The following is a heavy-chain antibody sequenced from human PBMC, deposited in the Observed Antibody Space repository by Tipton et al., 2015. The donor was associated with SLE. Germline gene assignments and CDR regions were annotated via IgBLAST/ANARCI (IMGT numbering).Heavy chain of an antibody. V-gene: IGHV3-7*01. CDR2: IKEDGSEQ. Sequence: SLRLSCVTSGFTFSTYWMSWVRQAPGKGLEWVTNIKEDGSEQYYVDSLKGRFTISRDNAKNSLYLQMNSLRAEDTAVYYCARAGNPNWKYYYGMDVWGQGTTVTVSS. CDR3: ARAGNPNWKYYYGMDV. J-gene: IGHJ6*02. D-gene: IGHD1-20*01. CDR1: GFTFSTYW.